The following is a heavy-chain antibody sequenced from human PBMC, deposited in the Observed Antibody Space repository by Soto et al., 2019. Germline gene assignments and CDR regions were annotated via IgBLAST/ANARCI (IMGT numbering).Heavy chain of an antibody. J-gene: IGHJ6*03. Sequence: PGESLKISCKDSGYSFTSYWIDWVRQMPGKGLEWMGIIYPGDSDTRYSPSFQGQVTISADKSISTAYLQWSSLKASDTAMYYCARAVVPAAIVPYYYYYMDVWGKGTTVTVSS. V-gene: IGHV5-51*01. CDR2: IYPGDSDT. CDR1: GYSFTSYW. D-gene: IGHD2-2*02. CDR3: ARAVVPAAIVPYYYYYMDV.